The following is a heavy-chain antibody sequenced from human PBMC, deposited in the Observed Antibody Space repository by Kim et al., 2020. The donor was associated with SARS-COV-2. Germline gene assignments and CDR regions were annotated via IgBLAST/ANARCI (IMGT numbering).Heavy chain of an antibody. CDR2: ISGSGGST. V-gene: IGHV3-23*01. CDR1: GFTFSSYA. J-gene: IGHJ4*02. D-gene: IGHD4-17*01. Sequence: GGSLRLSCAASGFTFSSYAMSWVRQAPGKGLEWVSAISGSGGSTYYADSVKGRFTISRDNSKNTLYLQMNSLRAEDTAVYYCASLAGRTTVPYYFDYWGQGTLVTVSS. CDR3: ASLAGRTTVPYYFDY.